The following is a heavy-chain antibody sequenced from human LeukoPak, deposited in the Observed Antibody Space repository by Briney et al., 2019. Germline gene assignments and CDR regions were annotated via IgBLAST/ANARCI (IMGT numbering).Heavy chain of an antibody. J-gene: IGHJ4*02. D-gene: IGHD5/OR15-5a*01. Sequence: PGGSLRLSCAASGFTSSSYAMNWVRQGPGTGLEWVSYISGTSSTIYYADSVKGRFTISRDNAKNSLYLQMNSLRAEDTAVYYCARVLQTLGGVSFDYWGQGTLVTVSS. CDR2: ISGTSSTI. CDR3: ARVLQTLGGVSFDY. CDR1: GFTSSSYA. V-gene: IGHV3-48*01.